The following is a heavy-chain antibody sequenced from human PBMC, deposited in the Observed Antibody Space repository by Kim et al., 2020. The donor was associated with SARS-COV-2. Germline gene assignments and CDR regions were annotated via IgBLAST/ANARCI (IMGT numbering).Heavy chain of an antibody. CDR1: GFTFSRYW. Sequence: GGSLRLSCAASGFTFSRYWMPWIRQAPGGGLECVACIQGDASKVHYADSVKGRFTISRDNVQNSLFLQMDSLRAEDTAVYFCGPFGDFNSGSPTLYWFDPWGQGTLVTVSS. V-gene: IGHV3-7*01. CDR2: IQGDASKV. CDR3: GPFGDFNSGSPTLYWFDP. J-gene: IGHJ5*02. D-gene: IGHD3-10*01.